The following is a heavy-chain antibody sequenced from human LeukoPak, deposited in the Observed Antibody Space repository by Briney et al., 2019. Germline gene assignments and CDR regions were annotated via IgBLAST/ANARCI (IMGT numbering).Heavy chain of an antibody. V-gene: IGHV3-74*01. CDR3: ERGGRSLDY. CDR1: GFTFSSYW. Sequence: GGSLRLSSAASGFTFSSYWMHWVRQVPGKGLVWVSRITNDGSSTAHADSVKGRLTISRDNAKNTLYLQMNSLRAEDTAVYYCERGGRSLDYWGQGTLVTVSS. J-gene: IGHJ4*02. CDR2: ITNDGSST. D-gene: IGHD3-3*01.